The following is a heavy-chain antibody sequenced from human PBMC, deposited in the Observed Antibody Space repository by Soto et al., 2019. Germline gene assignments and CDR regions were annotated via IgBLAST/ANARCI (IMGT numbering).Heavy chain of an antibody. CDR3: TKRLGSTATTYGDF. D-gene: IGHD1-1*01. V-gene: IGHV3-23*01. J-gene: IGHJ4*02. Sequence: GGSLRLSCTASGFNFSNHAMSWVRQAPGKGLEWVSVISGSGGTTYYADSAKGRFTISRDNSKNTLFLQMNSLRVEDTAVYYCTKRLGSTATTYGDFWGQGTPVTVSS. CDR2: ISGSGGTT. CDR1: GFNFSNHA.